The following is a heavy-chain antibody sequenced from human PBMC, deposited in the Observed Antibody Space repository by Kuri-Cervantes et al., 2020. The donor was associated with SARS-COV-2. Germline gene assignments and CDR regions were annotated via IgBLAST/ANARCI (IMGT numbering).Heavy chain of an antibody. CDR2: IYYSGST. D-gene: IGHD4-23*01. CDR1: GGSFSGYY. J-gene: IGHJ3*02. CDR3: ARGTTVGGAFDI. V-gene: IGHV4-59*01. Sequence: GSLRLSCGVSGGSFSGYYWSWIRQPPGKGLEWIGYIYYSGSTNYNPSLKSRVTISVDTSKNQFSLKLSSVTAADTAVYYCARGTTVGGAFDIWGQGTMVTVSS.